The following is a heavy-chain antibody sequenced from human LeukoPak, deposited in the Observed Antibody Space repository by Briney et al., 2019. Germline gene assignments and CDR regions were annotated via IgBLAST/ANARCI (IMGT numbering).Heavy chain of an antibody. D-gene: IGHD5-24*01. V-gene: IGHV2-70*11. CDR1: GFSLSTSGMC. CDR3: ARTPRDGYRRTFDY. Sequence: SGPALVKPTQTLTLTCTFSGFSLSTSGMCVSWIRQPPGKALEWHVRIDWDDDKYYCSSLKTRGSISKDTSKNQVVLTMTNMDPADTATYYCARTPRDGYRRTFDYWGQGTLVTVSS. J-gene: IGHJ4*02. CDR2: IDWDDDK.